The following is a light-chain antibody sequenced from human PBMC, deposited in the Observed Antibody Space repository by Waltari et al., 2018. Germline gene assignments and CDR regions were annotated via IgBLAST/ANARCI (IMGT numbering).Light chain of an antibody. CDR2: TAS. CDR1: QSVSRW. J-gene: IGKJ4*01. V-gene: IGKV1-5*03. CDR3: QQYDDYLPVT. Sequence: DIQMTQSPSTLSASVGDRVTITCRASQSVSRWVAWYQQQPGKAPRLLISTASSVQGGVPSRFSGSGSGTVFTLTIAGLQPDDFATYYCQQYDDYLPVTFGGGTKVEI.